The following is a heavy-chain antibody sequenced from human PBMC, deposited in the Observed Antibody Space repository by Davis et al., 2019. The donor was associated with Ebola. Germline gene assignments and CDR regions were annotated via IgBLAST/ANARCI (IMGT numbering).Heavy chain of an antibody. CDR1: GFTFSSYG. J-gene: IGHJ4*02. CDR2: IKQDGSEK. D-gene: IGHD1-26*01. V-gene: IGHV3-7*01. CDR3: ARVSGSYLPIAY. Sequence: GESLKISCAASGFTFSSYGMHWVRQAPGKGLEWVANIKQDGSEKYYVDSVKGRFTISRDNAKNSLYLQMNSLRAEDTAVYYCARVSGSYLPIAYWGQGTLVTVSS.